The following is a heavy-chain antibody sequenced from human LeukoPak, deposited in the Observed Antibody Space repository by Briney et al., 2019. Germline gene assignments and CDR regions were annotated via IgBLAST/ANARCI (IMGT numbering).Heavy chain of an antibody. D-gene: IGHD3-10*01. CDR3: ARNGEYYYYGMDV. J-gene: IGHJ6*02. CDR2: IYYSGST. Sequence: SETLSLTCTVSGGSISSYYWSWIRQPPGKGLAWIGYIYYSGSTNYNPSLKSRVTISVDTSKNQFSLKLSSVTAADTAVYYCARNGEYYYYGMDVWGQGTTVTVSS. V-gene: IGHV4-59*01. CDR1: GGSISSYY.